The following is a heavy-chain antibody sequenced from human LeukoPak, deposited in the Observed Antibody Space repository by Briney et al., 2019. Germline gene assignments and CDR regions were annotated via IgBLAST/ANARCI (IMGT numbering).Heavy chain of an antibody. CDR1: GFTFSSYA. J-gene: IGHJ4*02. Sequence: GGSLRLSCAASGFTFSSYAMSWVRQAPGKGLEWVSAISGIGGSTYYADSVKGRFTISRDNYKNTLYMQMNSLRAEDTAVYYCTKDGSPETYYDFWSGYPNYFDYWGQGTLVTVSS. CDR2: ISGIGGST. V-gene: IGHV3-23*01. D-gene: IGHD3-3*01. CDR3: TKDGSPETYYDFWSGYPNYFDY.